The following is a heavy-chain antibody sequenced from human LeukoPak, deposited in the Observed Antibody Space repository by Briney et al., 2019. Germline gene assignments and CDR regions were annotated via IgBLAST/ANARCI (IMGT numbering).Heavy chain of an antibody. CDR1: GGSISSGGYY. Sequence: SQTLSLTCTVSGGSISSGGYYWSWLRQHPGKGLEWIGYIYYSGSTYYNPSLKSRVTISVDTSKNQFSLKLSSVTAADTAVYYCARVVTARALDYWGQGTLVTVSS. J-gene: IGHJ4*02. CDR3: ARVVTARALDY. D-gene: IGHD2-21*01. V-gene: IGHV4-31*03. CDR2: IYYSGST.